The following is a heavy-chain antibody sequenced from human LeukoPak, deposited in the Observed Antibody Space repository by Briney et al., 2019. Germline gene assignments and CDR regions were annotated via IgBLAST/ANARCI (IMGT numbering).Heavy chain of an antibody. V-gene: IGHV3-23*01. Sequence: GGSLRLSCAASGFTFSSYAMSWVRQAPGKGLEWVSAISGSGGSTYYADSVKGRFTISRDNSKNTLYLQMNSLRAEDTAVYYCAKGAAAGHYYYYGMDVWGQGTTVTVSS. CDR2: ISGSGGST. CDR3: AKGAAAGHYYYYGMDV. J-gene: IGHJ6*02. D-gene: IGHD6-13*01. CDR1: GFTFSSYA.